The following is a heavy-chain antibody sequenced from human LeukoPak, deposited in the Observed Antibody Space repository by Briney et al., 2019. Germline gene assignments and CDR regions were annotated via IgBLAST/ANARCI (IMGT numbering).Heavy chain of an antibody. CDR1: GGSTGSAGYY. D-gene: IGHD3-22*01. CDR3: ASMSGYYSKFDY. J-gene: IGHJ4*02. Sequence: SQTLSLTCTVSGGSTGSAGYYWSWIRQHPGKGLEWIAYINYSGNTYHNPSLKSRVTISVDTSRSQFSLKLNSVTAADTAIYYCASMSGYYSKFDYWGQGTLVTVSS. CDR2: INYSGNT. V-gene: IGHV4-31*03.